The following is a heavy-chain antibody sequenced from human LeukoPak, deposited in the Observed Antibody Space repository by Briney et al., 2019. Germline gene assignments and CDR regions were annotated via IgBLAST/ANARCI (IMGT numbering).Heavy chain of an antibody. CDR2: MNPNSGNT. D-gene: IGHD6-13*01. V-gene: IGHV1-8*01. CDR3: ARSPYSSSWYYYYYGMDV. J-gene: IGHJ6*02. CDR1: GYTFTSYD. Sequence: GASVKVSCKASGYTFTSYDINCVRQATGQGLEWMGWMNPNSGNTGYAQKFQGRVTMTRNTSISTAYMELSSLRSEDTAVYYCARSPYSSSWYYYYYGMDVWGQGTTVTVSS.